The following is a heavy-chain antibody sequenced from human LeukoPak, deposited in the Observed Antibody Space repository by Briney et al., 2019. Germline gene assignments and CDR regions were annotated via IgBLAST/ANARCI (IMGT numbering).Heavy chain of an antibody. V-gene: IGHV1-69*05. CDR3: AVGDYYYDTRFDY. CDR2: IIPIFGTA. Sequence: ASVKVSCKASGGTFSSYAISWVRQAPGQGLEWMGGIIPIFGTANYAQEFQGRVTITRDTSASTAYMDLNSLRSEDMAVYYCAVGDYYYDTRFDYWGQGTLVTVSS. J-gene: IGHJ4*02. D-gene: IGHD3-22*01. CDR1: GGTFSSYA.